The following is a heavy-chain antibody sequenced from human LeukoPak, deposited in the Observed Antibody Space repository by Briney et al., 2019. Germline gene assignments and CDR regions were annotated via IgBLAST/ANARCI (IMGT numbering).Heavy chain of an antibody. CDR1: GFTFTSYW. V-gene: IGHV3-7*01. J-gene: IGHJ4*02. D-gene: IGHD5-18*01. CDR3: ATSKDTAGGPY. Sequence: SGGSLRLSCAASGFTFTSYWMTWVRQAPGKGLEWLANIRQDGGATYYGGSVKGRFTISRDNAKNSLFLQMNSLRAEDTAVYYCATSKDTAGGPYWGQGTLVTVSS. CDR2: IRQDGGAT.